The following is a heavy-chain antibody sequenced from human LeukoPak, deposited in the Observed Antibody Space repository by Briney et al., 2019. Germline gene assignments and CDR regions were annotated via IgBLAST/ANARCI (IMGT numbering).Heavy chain of an antibody. CDR3: AKDKVVVAGFDH. CDR2: ITGRGTSV. CDR1: GFSFSDYV. Sequence: GGSLRLSCVASGFSFSDYVMAWVRQAPGKGLEWVSSITGRGTSVYYADSVKGRFTISRDNSKNTLYLQMDSLRVADAAVYYCAKDKVVVAGFDHWGQGTLVTVSS. V-gene: IGHV3-23*01. J-gene: IGHJ4*02. D-gene: IGHD2-15*01.